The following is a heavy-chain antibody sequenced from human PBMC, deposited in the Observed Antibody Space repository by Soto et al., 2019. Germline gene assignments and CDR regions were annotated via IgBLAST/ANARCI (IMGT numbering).Heavy chain of an antibody. J-gene: IGHJ4*01. Sequence: PGGSLRLSCAASGFSFSNYAMSWVRQAPGKGLQWVSTISGSSGSTFYADSVRGRFTISRDNSYNTLYLQMNSLRAEDTAVYYCAKLRGSRYLDWGFDYWGHGTLVTVSS. V-gene: IGHV3-23*01. CDR1: GFSFSNYA. CDR2: ISGSSGST. D-gene: IGHD3-9*01. CDR3: AKLRGSRYLDWGFDY.